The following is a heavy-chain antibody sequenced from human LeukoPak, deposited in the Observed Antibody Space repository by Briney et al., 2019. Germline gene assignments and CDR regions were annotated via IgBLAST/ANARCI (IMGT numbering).Heavy chain of an antibody. D-gene: IGHD6-19*01. CDR3: ARLRPPPGYSSGEFDY. J-gene: IGHJ4*02. CDR1: GGSISSSSYY. CDR2: IYYSGST. V-gene: IGHV4-39*01. Sequence: SETLSLTCTVSGGSISSSSYYWGWIRQPPGKGLEWIGSIYYSGSTYYNPSLKSRVTISVDTSKNQFSLKLSSVTAADTAVYYCARLRPPPGYSSGEFDYWGQGTLVTVSS.